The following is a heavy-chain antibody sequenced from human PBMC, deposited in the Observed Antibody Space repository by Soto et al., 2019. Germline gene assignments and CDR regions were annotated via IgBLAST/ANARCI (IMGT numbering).Heavy chain of an antibody. CDR3: ARISIAVAGGIRYNWFDP. J-gene: IGHJ5*02. Sequence: ASVNVSCKASGYTFTSYGISWVRQAPGQGLEWMGWISAYNGNTNYAQKLQGRVTMTTDTSTSTAYMELRSLRSDDTAVYYCARISIAVAGGIRYNWFDPWGQGTLVTVSS. V-gene: IGHV1-18*01. D-gene: IGHD6-19*01. CDR2: ISAYNGNT. CDR1: GYTFTSYG.